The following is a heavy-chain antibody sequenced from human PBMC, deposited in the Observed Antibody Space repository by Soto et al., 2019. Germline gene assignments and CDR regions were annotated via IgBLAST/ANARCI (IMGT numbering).Heavy chain of an antibody. V-gene: IGHV1-8*01. Sequence: QVQLVQSGAEVKKPGASMKVSCKASGYTFTNYDINCVRQVTGQGLEWMGWMNPNIGNTGYAQKFQGRVTMTRNTSISTAYIELSSLRSEDTAMYYCARGASDSVVGMDVWGQGTTVTVFS. CDR2: MNPNIGNT. J-gene: IGHJ6*02. CDR3: ARGASDSVVGMDV. CDR1: GYTFTNYD. D-gene: IGHD2-21*02.